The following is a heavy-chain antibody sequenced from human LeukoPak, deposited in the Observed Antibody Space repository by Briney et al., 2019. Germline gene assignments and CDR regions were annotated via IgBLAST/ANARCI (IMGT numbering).Heavy chain of an antibody. CDR3: AVEGCCSGGSCYSDYYYYMDV. Sequence: VKVSCKASGVTFSKHAISWVRQAPGQGLEWMGRIIPIFGTANYAQKFQGRVTITADKSTSTAYKELSSLRSEDTAGYYWAVEGCCSGGSCYSDYYYYMDVWGKGTTVTVSS. D-gene: IGHD2-15*01. J-gene: IGHJ6*03. V-gene: IGHV1-69*06. CDR2: IIPIFGTA. CDR1: GVTFSKHA.